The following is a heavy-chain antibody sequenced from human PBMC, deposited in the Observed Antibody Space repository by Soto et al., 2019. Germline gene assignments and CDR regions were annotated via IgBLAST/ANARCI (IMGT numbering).Heavy chain of an antibody. D-gene: IGHD3-3*01. Sequence: PGGSLRLSCAASGFTFSSYWMHWVRQAPGKGLVWVSRINSDGSSTSYADSVKGRFTISRDNAKNTLYLQMNSLRAEDTALYYCAKDLRTSWIFGNFDSWGQGTLVTVSS. J-gene: IGHJ4*02. CDR1: GFTFSSYW. CDR3: AKDLRTSWIFGNFDS. CDR2: INSDGSST. V-gene: IGHV3-74*01.